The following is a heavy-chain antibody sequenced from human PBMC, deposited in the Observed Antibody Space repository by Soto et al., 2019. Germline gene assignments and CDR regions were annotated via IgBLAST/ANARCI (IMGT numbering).Heavy chain of an antibody. J-gene: IGHJ6*02. CDR1: GGTFSSYA. V-gene: IGHV1-69*01. CDR3: ATTPRRKCVYLFYGMDG. CDR2: IIPIFDTP. Sequence: QVQLLQSGAEVKRPGSSVKVSCKASGGTFSSYAINWVRQAPGQGLEWLGGIIPIFDTPSYAQKFQDRVTIPADESTTTAYVEVRSLRAEDTAVYYCATTPRRKCVYLFYGMDGWGPGTTVTVSS. D-gene: IGHD3-16*01.